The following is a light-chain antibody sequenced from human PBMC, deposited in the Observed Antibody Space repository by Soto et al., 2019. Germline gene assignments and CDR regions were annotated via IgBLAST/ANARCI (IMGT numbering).Light chain of an antibody. V-gene: IGKV3-15*01. J-gene: IGKJ3*01. CDR3: QQYNNWPPFT. Sequence: EIVMTQSPATLSVSAGERATLSCRASQSVSSNLAWYQQKPGQAPRLLIYGASTRATGVPARFSGSGSGTEFTLTINSLQSEDFAVYFCQQYNNWPPFTFGPGTKVDI. CDR2: GAS. CDR1: QSVSSN.